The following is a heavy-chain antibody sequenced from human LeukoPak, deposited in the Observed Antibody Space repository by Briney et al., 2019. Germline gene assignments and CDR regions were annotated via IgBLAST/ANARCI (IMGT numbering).Heavy chain of an antibody. V-gene: IGHV4-59*01. CDR1: GGSISSYY. D-gene: IGHD1-1*01. J-gene: IGHJ5*02. CDR2: ISYSGST. Sequence: PSETLSLTCTVSGGSISSYYWSWIRQPPGKGLEWIGYISYSGSTNFNPSLKSRVTISVDTSKDQFSLKLSSVTAADTAVYYCAREGTAGTNLNWFDPWGQGTLVTVSS. CDR3: AREGTAGTNLNWFDP.